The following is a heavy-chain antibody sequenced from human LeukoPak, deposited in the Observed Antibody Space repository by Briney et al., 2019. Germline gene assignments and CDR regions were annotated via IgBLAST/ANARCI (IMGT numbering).Heavy chain of an antibody. V-gene: IGHV1-8*01. CDR1: GYTFTSYD. CDR3: ARAPSTFYCSGGSCYSKDY. D-gene: IGHD2-15*01. Sequence: ASVKVSCKASGYTFTSYDINWVGQATGQGLEWMGWMNPNSGNTGYAQKFQGRVTMTRNTSISTAYMELSSLRSEDTAVYYCARAPSTFYCSGGSCYSKDYWGQGTLVTVSS. CDR2: MNPNSGNT. J-gene: IGHJ4*02.